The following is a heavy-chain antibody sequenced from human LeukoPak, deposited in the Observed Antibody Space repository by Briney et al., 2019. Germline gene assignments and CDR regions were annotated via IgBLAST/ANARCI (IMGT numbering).Heavy chain of an antibody. Sequence: SGGSLRLSCAASGFTFSTYAMSWVRQAPGKGLEWVSTNCGSDGRTYYIDSVKGRFTISRDNAKNSVYLQMNSLRAEDTAVYYCGRDPYCSIGSCYSDYWGQGTLVTVSS. J-gene: IGHJ4*02. CDR3: GRDPYCSIGSCYSDY. CDR1: GFTFSTYA. CDR2: NCGSDGRT. V-gene: IGHV3-23*01. D-gene: IGHD2-15*01.